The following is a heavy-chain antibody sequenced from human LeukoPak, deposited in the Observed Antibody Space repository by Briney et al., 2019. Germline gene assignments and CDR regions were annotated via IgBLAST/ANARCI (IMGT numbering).Heavy chain of an antibody. CDR2: IRSKANSYAT. CDR1: GFTFSGSA. CDR3: SYCSSTSCHLDY. V-gene: IGHV3-73*01. J-gene: IGHJ4*02. D-gene: IGHD2-2*01. Sequence: GGSLRLSCAASGFTFSGSAMHWVRQASGKGLEWVGRIRSKANSYATAYAASVKGMFTISRDDSKNTAYLQMNSLKTEDTAVYYCSYCSSTSCHLDYWGQGTLVTVSS.